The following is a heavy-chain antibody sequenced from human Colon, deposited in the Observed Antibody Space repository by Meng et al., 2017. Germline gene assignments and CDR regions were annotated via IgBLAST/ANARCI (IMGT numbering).Heavy chain of an antibody. D-gene: IGHD3-10*01. V-gene: IGHV6-1*01. CDR2: TYYRSKWYN. J-gene: IGHJ4*02. Sequence: QVQLQQSGPRVVQPSQTLSLTCDISVDTVSNDSATWNWVRQSPSRGLEWMGRTYYRSKWYNDYSFSLGGRITVTPDTAKNRVSLQLRSVTPEDTAVYYCTTWYGEYWGQGTLVTVSS. CDR1: VDTVSNDSAT. CDR3: TTWYGEY.